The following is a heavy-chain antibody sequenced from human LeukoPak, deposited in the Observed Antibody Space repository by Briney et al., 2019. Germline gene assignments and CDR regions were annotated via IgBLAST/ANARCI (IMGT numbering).Heavy chain of an antibody. J-gene: IGHJ4*02. V-gene: IGHV3-15*01. CDR2: IKSKTDGGTT. CDR1: GFTFSSYW. D-gene: IGHD2-15*01. Sequence: GGSLRLSCAASGFTFSSYWMSWVRQAPGKGLEWVGRIKSKTDGGTTDYAAPVKGRFTISRDDSKNTLYLQMNSLKTEDTAVYYCTTDLIVVVAASRDYWGQGTLVTASS. CDR3: TTDLIVVVAASRDY.